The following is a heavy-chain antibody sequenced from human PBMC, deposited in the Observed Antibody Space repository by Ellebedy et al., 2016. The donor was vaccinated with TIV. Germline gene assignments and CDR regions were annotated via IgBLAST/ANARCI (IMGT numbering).Heavy chain of an antibody. Sequence: GESLKISXAASGFSFSNYAMHWVRQAPGKGLEWVAVISSDGSNRYYADSVKGRFIISRDNSKNTMYLQMNSLRVEDTAVYYCARDPNTYYYGSGTYQDYWGQGTLVTVSS. D-gene: IGHD3-10*01. CDR2: ISSDGSNR. CDR3: ARDPNTYYYGSGTYQDY. V-gene: IGHV3-30-3*01. J-gene: IGHJ4*02. CDR1: GFSFSNYA.